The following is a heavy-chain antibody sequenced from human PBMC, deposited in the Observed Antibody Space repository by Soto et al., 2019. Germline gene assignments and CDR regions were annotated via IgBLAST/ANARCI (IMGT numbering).Heavy chain of an antibody. CDR2: ISVDNGNT. CDR1: GYTFTEYD. D-gene: IGHD4-4*01. V-gene: IGHV1-18*01. CDR3: ARTSVSNYNWFDP. J-gene: IGHJ5*02. Sequence: QGQLVQSGAEVKKPGASVKVSCKASGYTFTEYDISWVRQAPGQGLEWMGWISVDNGNTKYVESLQGRVTMTTDTSTSTAYMEVRSLRSDDTAVYYCARTSVSNYNWFDPWGQGTLVAVSS.